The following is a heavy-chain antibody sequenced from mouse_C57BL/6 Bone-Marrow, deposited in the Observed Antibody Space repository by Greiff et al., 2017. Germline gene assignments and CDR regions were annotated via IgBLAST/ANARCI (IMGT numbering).Heavy chain of an antibody. J-gene: IGHJ4*01. CDR3: ARGYDYDYPIYY. CDR2: INPNYGTT. CDR1: GYSFTDYN. D-gene: IGHD2-4*01. V-gene: IGHV1-39*01. Sequence: VQLKESGPELVKPGASVKISCKASGYSFTDYNMNWVKQSNGKSLEWIGVINPNYGTTSYNQKFKGKATLTVDQSSSTAYMQLNSLTSEDSALSICARGYDYDYPIYYWGQGTSVTVSS.